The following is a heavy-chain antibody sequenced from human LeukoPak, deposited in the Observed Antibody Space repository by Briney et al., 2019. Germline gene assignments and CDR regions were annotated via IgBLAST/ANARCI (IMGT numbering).Heavy chain of an antibody. CDR2: ISYDGSNK. V-gene: IGHV3-30-3*01. D-gene: IGHD2-8*01. CDR1: GFTFSSHS. Sequence: GGSLRLSCAASGFTFSSHSMHWVRQAPGKGLEWVAVISYDGSNKYYADSVQGRFSISRDNSKSTLYLQVNSLRAEDTAVYYCAKEYCSNSVCHSLDYWGQGTLVTVSS. J-gene: IGHJ4*02. CDR3: AKEYCSNSVCHSLDY.